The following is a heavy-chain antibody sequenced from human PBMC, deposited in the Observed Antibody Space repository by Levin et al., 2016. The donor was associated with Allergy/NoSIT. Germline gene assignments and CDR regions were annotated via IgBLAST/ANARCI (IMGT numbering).Heavy chain of an antibody. CDR2: ISAYNGNT. CDR3: ARDEERVSMVRGAARWFDP. Sequence: WVRQAPGQGLEWMGWISAYNGNTNSAQKFQGRVTMTTDTSTSTAYMELRSLSSDDTAVYYCARDEERVSMVRGAARWFDPWGQGTLVTVSS. D-gene: IGHD3-10*01. J-gene: IGHJ5*02. V-gene: IGHV1-18*01.